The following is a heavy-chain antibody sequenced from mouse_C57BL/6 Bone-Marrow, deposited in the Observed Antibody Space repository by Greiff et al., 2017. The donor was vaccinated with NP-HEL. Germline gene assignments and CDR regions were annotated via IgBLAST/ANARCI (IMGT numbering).Heavy chain of an antibody. CDR2: IHPNSGST. CDR3: AREDYYFDD. CDR1: GYTFTSYW. J-gene: IGHJ2*01. V-gene: IGHV1-64*01. Sequence: QVQLQQPGAELVKPGASVKLSCKASGYTFTSYWMHWVKQRPGQGLEWIGMIHPNSGSTNYNEKFKSKATLTVDKSSSPAYMQLSSLTSEDSAVYYCAREDYYFDDWGQGTTLTVAS.